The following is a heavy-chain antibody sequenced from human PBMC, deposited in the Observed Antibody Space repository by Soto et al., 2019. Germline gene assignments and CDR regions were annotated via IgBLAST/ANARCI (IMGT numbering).Heavy chain of an antibody. CDR1: GGSISSYY. J-gene: IGHJ5*02. D-gene: IGHD3-10*01. V-gene: IGHV4-59*04. Sequence: SETLSLTCTVSGGSISSYYWTWIRQPPGKGLEWIGSIHYSGDTYYNPSLKSRVTVSVDASKNQFSLRLSSVTAADTAVYYCARRGSVAGTYWFGPWGQGTLVTVSS. CDR2: IHYSGDT. CDR3: ARRGSVAGTYWFGP.